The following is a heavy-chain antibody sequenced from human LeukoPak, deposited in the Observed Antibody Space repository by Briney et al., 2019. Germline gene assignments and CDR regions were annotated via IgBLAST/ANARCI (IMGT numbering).Heavy chain of an antibody. CDR3: TSYNDRDAFNI. D-gene: IGHD3-3*01. CDR1: GFTLSNAW. V-gene: IGHV3-15*01. Sequence: GGSLRLSCAASGFTLSNAWMSWVRQAPGKGLEWVGRIKSKTDGGTTDYAAPVKGRFTISRDDSKNTLYLQMNSLRTEDTAVYYCTSYNDRDAFNIWGQGTMVTVS. J-gene: IGHJ3*02. CDR2: IKSKTDGGTT.